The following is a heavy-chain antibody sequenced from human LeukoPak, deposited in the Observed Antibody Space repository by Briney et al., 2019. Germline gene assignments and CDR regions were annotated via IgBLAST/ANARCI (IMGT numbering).Heavy chain of an antibody. CDR3: ARGSGVAARWWYFDY. V-gene: IGHV1-2*02. J-gene: IGHJ4*02. CDR2: INPNSGDT. D-gene: IGHD6-6*01. Sequence: ASVKVSCKASGYTFTSYGISWVRQAPGQGLEWMGWINPNSGDTNYAQKFQGRVTMTRDTSISTAYMELSRLRSDDTAVYYCARGSGVAARWWYFDYWGQGTLVTVSS. CDR1: GYTFTSYG.